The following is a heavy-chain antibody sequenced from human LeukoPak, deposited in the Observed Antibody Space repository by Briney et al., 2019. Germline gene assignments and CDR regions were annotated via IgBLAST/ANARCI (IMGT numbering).Heavy chain of an antibody. CDR2: IWYGGSNK. J-gene: IGHJ6*02. Sequence: GGSLRLSCAAPGFTFTNYGMHWVRQAPGKGLEWVAVIWYGGSNKYYADSVKGRFTISRDNSKNTLYLQLNSLRAEDTAVYYCATNWGTGPYYYAMDIWGQGTTVTVSS. CDR1: GFTFTNYG. D-gene: IGHD3-16*01. V-gene: IGHV3-33*01. CDR3: ATNWGTGPYYYAMDI.